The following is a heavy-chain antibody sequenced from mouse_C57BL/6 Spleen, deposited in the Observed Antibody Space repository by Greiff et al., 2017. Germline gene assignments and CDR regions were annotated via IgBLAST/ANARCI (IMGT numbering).Heavy chain of an antibody. V-gene: IGHV1-80*01. CDR1: GYAFSSYW. CDR3: ARGNYDYDGVY. Sequence: QVLLKQSGAELVKPGASVKISCKASGYAFSSYWMNWVKQRPGKGLEWIGQIYPGDGDTNYNGKFKGKATLTADKSSSTAYMQLSSLTSEDSAVYFCARGNYDYDGVYWGQGTLVTVSA. J-gene: IGHJ3*01. D-gene: IGHD2-4*01. CDR2: IYPGDGDT.